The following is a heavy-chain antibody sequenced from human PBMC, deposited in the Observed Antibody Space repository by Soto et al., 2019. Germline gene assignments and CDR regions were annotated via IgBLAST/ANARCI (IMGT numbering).Heavy chain of an antibody. Sequence: ASVKVSCKASGYTFTSYYMHWVRQAPGQGLEWMGIINPSGGSTSYAQKFQGRVTMTRDASTSTVYMELSSLRSEDTAVYYCASDIVAPYGMDVWGQGTTVTVSS. CDR3: ASDIVAPYGMDV. CDR2: INPSGGST. V-gene: IGHV1-46*01. CDR1: GYTFTSYY. D-gene: IGHD5-12*01. J-gene: IGHJ6*02.